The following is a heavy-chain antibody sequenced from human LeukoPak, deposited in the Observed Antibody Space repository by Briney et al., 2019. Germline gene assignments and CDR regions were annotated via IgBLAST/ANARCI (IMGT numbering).Heavy chain of an antibody. D-gene: IGHD3-9*01. V-gene: IGHV1-2*04. J-gene: IGHJ6*02. CDR3: ARSDKDGRNYGMDV. CDR1: GYTFTGYY. CDR2: INPNSGGT. Sequence: ASVKVSCKASGYTFTGYYMHWVRQAPGQGLEWMGWINPNSGGTNYAQKFQGWVTMTRDTSISTAYMELSRLRSDDTAVYYCARSDKDGRNYGMDVWGQGTTVTVPS.